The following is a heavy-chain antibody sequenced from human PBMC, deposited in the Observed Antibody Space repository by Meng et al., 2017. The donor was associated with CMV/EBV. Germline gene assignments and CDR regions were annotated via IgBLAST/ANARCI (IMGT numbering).Heavy chain of an antibody. V-gene: IGHV1-2*02. CDR3: ARDFLTNRFDP. Sequence: SSKDSGYTFTGYYMHWVRQAPGQGLEWMGWINPNSGGTNYAQKFQGRVTMTRDTSISTAYMELSRLRSDDTAVYYCARDFLTNRFDPWGQGTLVTVSS. CDR1: GYTFTGYY. CDR2: INPNSGGT. J-gene: IGHJ5*02.